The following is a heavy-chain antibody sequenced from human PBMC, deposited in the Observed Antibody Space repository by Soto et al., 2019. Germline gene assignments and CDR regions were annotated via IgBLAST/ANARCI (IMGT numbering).Heavy chain of an antibody. CDR1: GGTFSSYA. Sequence: SVKVSWKASGGTFSSYAISWVRQAPGQGLEWMGGIIPIFGTANYAQKFQGRVTITADESTSTAYMELSSLRSEDTAVYYCARGYCSGGSCYNNWFDPWGQGTLVTVSS. V-gene: IGHV1-69*13. J-gene: IGHJ5*02. D-gene: IGHD2-15*01. CDR2: IIPIFGTA. CDR3: ARGYCSGGSCYNNWFDP.